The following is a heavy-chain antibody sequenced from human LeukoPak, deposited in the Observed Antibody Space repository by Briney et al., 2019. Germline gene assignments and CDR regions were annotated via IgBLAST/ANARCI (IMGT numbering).Heavy chain of an antibody. V-gene: IGHV4-59*01. CDR3: ARGVAVTKGRNWFDP. D-gene: IGHD4-11*01. CDR2: IYYMGST. J-gene: IGHJ5*02. Sequence: SETLSLTCTVSGGSLSRYYLSWIRQPPGKGLEWIGYIYYMGSTNYNLSRKSRVTIAVDTSKNQFPLKLSSVTAADTAVYYCARGVAVTKGRNWFDPWGQGTLLSVSS. CDR1: GGSLSRYY.